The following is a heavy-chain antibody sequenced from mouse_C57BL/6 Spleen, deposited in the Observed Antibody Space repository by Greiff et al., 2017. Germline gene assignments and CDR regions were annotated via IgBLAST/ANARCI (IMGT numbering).Heavy chain of an antibody. CDR2: INPNNGGT. D-gene: IGHD1-1*01. CDR1: GYTFTDYY. V-gene: IGHV1-26*01. J-gene: IGHJ4*01. Sequence: VQLQQSGPELVKPGASVKISCKASGYTFTDYYMNWVKQSHGKSLEWIGDINPNNGGTSYNQKFKGKATLTVDKSSSTAYMELRSLTSEDSAVYYCARRFITTVVAPYAMDYWGQGTSVTVSS. CDR3: ARRFITTVVAPYAMDY.